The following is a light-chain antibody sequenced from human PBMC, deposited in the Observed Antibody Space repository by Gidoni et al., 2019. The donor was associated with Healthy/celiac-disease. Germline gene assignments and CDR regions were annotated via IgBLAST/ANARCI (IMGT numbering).Light chain of an antibody. V-gene: IGLV3-9*01. Sequence: SYELTQPLSVSVALGQTARITCGGNNIGSKNVHWYPQKPGQAPVLVIYRDSNRTSGIPERFSGSNSGNTATLTISRAQAGDEADYYCQVWDSSTVVFGGGTKLTVL. CDR2: RDS. J-gene: IGLJ2*01. CDR1: NIGSKN. CDR3: QVWDSSTVV.